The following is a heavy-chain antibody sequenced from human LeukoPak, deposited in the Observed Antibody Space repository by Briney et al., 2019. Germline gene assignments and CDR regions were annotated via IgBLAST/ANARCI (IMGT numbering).Heavy chain of an antibody. CDR1: GFTFSSYG. CDR2: ISSSSSTI. Sequence: PGGSLRLSCAASGFTFSSYGMTWVRQAPGKGLEWVSYISSSSSTINYADCVNGRFTISRDNAKNSLYLQLNSLRAEDTSVYYCARSLVVGATYPYHWGQGTLVTGSS. J-gene: IGHJ5*02. V-gene: IGHV3-48*01. CDR3: ARSLVVGATYPYH. D-gene: IGHD1-26*01.